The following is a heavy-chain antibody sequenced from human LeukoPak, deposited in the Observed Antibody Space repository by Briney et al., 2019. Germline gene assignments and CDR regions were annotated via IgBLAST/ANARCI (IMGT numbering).Heavy chain of an antibody. CDR1: GGSISSSSYY. CDR3: ARQSIYYDYVWGTPWYFDY. V-gene: IGHV4-39*01. J-gene: IGHJ4*02. Sequence: SETLSLTCTVSGGSISSSSYYWGWIRQPPGKGLEWIGSIYYSGSTYYNPSLKSRVTISVDTSKNQFSLKLSSVTAADTAEYYCARQSIYYDYVWGTPWYFDYWGQGTLVTVSS. CDR2: IYYSGST. D-gene: IGHD3-16*01.